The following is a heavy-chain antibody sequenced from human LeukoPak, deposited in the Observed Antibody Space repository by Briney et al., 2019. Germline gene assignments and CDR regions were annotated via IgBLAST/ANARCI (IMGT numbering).Heavy chain of an antibody. CDR3: ARIPRVRGFDY. CDR2: IYHSGST. CDR1: GGSISSGGYY. V-gene: IGHV4-30-2*01. D-gene: IGHD3-16*01. J-gene: IGHJ4*02. Sequence: PSETLSLTCTVSGGSISSGGYYWSWIRQPPGKGLEWIGYIYHSGSTYYNPSLKSRVTISVDKSKNQFSLKLSSVTAADTAVYYCARIPRVRGFDYWGQGTLVTVSS.